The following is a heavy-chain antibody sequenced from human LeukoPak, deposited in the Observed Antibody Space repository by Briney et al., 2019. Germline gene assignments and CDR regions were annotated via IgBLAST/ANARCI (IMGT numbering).Heavy chain of an antibody. J-gene: IGHJ4*02. CDR2: TSYSEGT. Sequence: SETLSLTCTVSGGSVSRGGYYWNWIRQQPGKGLEWIGFTSYSEGTYYNPSLMSRITISVDRSQNQFSLKMRDVTAADTAVYFCATADWESFYFDSWGQGALVAVPS. CDR3: ATADWESFYFDS. D-gene: IGHD1-26*01. V-gene: IGHV4-31*03. CDR1: GGSVSRGGYY.